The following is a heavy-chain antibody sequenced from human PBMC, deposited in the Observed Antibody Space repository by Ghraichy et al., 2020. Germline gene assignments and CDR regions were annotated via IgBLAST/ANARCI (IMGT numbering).Heavy chain of an antibody. Sequence: GESQNISCAASGFTFTRYTMSWVRQAPGKGLEWVSAISGGGDSTNYADSVKGRFTISRDNSRNTLYLGMNSLRVEDTATYYCAKKKDSSGYFNDWGQGTLVTVSS. CDR2: ISGGGDST. D-gene: IGHD3-22*01. V-gene: IGHV3-23*01. CDR1: GFTFTRYT. CDR3: AKKKDSSGYFND. J-gene: IGHJ4*02.